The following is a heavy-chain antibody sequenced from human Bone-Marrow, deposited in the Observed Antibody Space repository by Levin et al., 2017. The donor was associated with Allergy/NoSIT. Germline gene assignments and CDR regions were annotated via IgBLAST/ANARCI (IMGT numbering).Heavy chain of an antibody. D-gene: IGHD5-18*01. Sequence: ASVKVSCKASGYTFTTYYMHWVRQAPGQGLEWMGIINPNGGPTAYAQKFQGRITMTRDTSTSTFYMELSSLRSDDTAVYYCARHPVDTTVVTYDWYFDLWGRGTLVTVSS. CDR3: ARHPVDTTVVTYDWYFDL. V-gene: IGHV1-46*01. J-gene: IGHJ2*01. CDR1: GYTFTTYY. CDR2: INPNGGPT.